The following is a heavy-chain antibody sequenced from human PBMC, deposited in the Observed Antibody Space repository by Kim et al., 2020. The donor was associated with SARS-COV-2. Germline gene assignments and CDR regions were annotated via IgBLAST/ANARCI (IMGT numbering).Heavy chain of an antibody. V-gene: IGHV4-34*01. D-gene: IGHD2-8*01. J-gene: IGHJ4*02. CDR2: INHSGST. CDR3: ARGPLYSPPFDY. CDR1: GGSFSGYY. Sequence: SETLSLTCAVYGGSFSGYYWSWIRQPPGKGLEWIGEINHSGSTNYNPSLKSRVTISVDTSKNQFSLKLSSVNAADTAVYYCARGPLYSPPFDYWGQGTL.